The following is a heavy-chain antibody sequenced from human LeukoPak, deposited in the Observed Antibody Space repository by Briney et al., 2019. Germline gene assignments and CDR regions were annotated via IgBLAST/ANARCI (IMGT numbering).Heavy chain of an antibody. CDR1: GFTFSTYA. D-gene: IGHD6-19*01. CDR2: ISGSGVST. Sequence: GGSLRLSCAASGFTFSTYAMSWVRQAPGKGLEWFSAISGSGVSTYYADSVKGRFTISRDNSKNTLYPQMNSLRAEDTAVYYCAKDLRLGVAGTRVCDYWGQGTLVTVSS. V-gene: IGHV3-23*01. CDR3: AKDLRLGVAGTRVCDY. J-gene: IGHJ4*02.